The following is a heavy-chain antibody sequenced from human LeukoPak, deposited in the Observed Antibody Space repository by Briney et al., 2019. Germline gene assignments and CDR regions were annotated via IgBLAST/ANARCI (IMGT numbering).Heavy chain of an antibody. V-gene: IGHV4-30-2*01. CDR1: GGSISSGGYY. D-gene: IGHD2-2*01. CDR3: ARDPKLGYCSSTSCPDAFDI. Sequence: PSQTLSLTCTVSGGSISSGGYYWSWIRQPPGKGLEWIGYIYHSGSTYYNPSLKSRVTISVDRSKNQFSLKLSSVTVADTAVYYCARDPKLGYCSSTSCPDAFDIWGQGTMVTVSS. CDR2: IYHSGST. J-gene: IGHJ3*02.